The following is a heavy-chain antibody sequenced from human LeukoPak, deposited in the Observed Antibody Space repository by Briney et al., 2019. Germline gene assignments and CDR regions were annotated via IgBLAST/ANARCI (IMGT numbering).Heavy chain of an antibody. D-gene: IGHD1-26*01. CDR3: AIIVLFRVGANPNWFDP. CDR2: FDPEEGET. V-gene: IGHV1-24*01. CDR1: GYTLTELS. Sequence: ASVKVSCKVSGYTLTELSMHWMRQAPGKGLEWMGGFDPEEGETIYAQKFQGIVTMTEDTSTDTAYMELSSLRSKDTAVYYCAIIVLFRVGANPNWFDPWGQGTLVTVSS. J-gene: IGHJ5*02.